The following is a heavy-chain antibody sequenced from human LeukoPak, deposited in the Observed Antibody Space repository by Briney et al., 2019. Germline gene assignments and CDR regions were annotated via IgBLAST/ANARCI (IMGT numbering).Heavy chain of an antibody. CDR1: GFTFSSYG. CDR2: MLYDGRIK. Sequence: GGFRRPSCVASGFTFSSYGMAWVRQASGKGLEWGAAMLYDGRIKYYAGSVKGRFSISRDNSKNTLYLQMNSLRAEDTAVYYCAREVVLTGYYNRYFDYWGQGTLVTVSS. D-gene: IGHD3-9*01. J-gene: IGHJ4*02. V-gene: IGHV3-30*03. CDR3: AREVVLTGYYNRYFDY.